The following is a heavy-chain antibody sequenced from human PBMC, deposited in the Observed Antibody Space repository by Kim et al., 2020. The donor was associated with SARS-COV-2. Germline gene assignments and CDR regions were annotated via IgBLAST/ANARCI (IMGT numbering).Heavy chain of an antibody. J-gene: IGHJ6*02. Sequence: SVKVSCKASGGTFSSYAISWVRQAPGQGLEWMGRIIPILGIANYAQKFQGRVTITADKSTSTAYMELSSLRSEDTAVYYCARDSTIFGVVNYYGMDVWGQGTTVTVSS. CDR3: ARDSTIFGVVNYYGMDV. CDR2: IIPILGIA. V-gene: IGHV1-69*04. D-gene: IGHD3-3*01. CDR1: GGTFSSYA.